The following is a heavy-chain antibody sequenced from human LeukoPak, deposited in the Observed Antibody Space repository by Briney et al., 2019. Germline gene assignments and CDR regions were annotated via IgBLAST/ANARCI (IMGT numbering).Heavy chain of an antibody. CDR2: ISSSSTYI. CDR3: SRDGIFTG. V-gene: IGHV3-21*01. D-gene: IGHD3-3*01. Sequence: GGPLRLSCAASGFTFNSYTMNWVRQAPGKGLEWVSSISSSSTYIYYADSVKGRFVISRDSANNSVYLQMNSLRAEDTAVYYCSRDGIFTGWGQGTLVTVSS. J-gene: IGHJ4*02. CDR1: GFTFNSYT.